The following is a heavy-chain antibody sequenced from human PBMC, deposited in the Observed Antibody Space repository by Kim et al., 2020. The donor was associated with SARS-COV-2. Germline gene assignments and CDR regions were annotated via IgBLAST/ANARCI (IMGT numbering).Heavy chain of an antibody. CDR3: ARYVWGSYRTPDAFDI. V-gene: IGHV1-69*13. D-gene: IGHD3-16*02. CDR1: GGTFSSYA. J-gene: IGHJ3*02. Sequence: SVKVSCKASGGTFSSYAISWVRQAPGRGLEWMGGIIPIFGTANYAQKFQGRVTITADESTSTAYMELSSLRSEDTAVYYCARYVWGSYRTPDAFDIWGQGTMVTVSS. CDR2: IIPIFGTA.